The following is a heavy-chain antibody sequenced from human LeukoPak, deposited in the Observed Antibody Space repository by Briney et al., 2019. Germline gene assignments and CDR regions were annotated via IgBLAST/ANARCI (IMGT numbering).Heavy chain of an antibody. V-gene: IGHV3-23*01. D-gene: IGHD3-22*01. CDR1: GFTFSSYA. Sequence: GGSLRLSCAASGFTFSSYAMSWVRQAPGKGLEWVPAISGSGGSTYYADSVKGRFTISRDNSKNTLYLQMNSLRAEDTAVYYCARSSGYYKGFDYWGQGTLVTVSS. CDR3: ARSSGYYKGFDY. J-gene: IGHJ4*02. CDR2: ISGSGGST.